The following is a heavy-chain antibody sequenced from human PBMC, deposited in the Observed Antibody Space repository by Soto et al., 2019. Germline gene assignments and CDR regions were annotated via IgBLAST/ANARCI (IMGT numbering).Heavy chain of an antibody. Sequence: QVQLQQSGPGLVKPSQTLSLTCAISGDSVSSNSAGWNWIRQSPSRGLEWLGRTYYRSKWYNDYAISVKSRITINPDTSNNQFSLQLNSVTPEDTAVYYCARYGDRGGSGSQYFDYWGQGTLVTVSS. CDR3: ARYGDRGGSGSQYFDY. D-gene: IGHD1-26*01. J-gene: IGHJ4*02. CDR1: GDSVSSNSAG. V-gene: IGHV6-1*01. CDR2: TYYRSKWYN.